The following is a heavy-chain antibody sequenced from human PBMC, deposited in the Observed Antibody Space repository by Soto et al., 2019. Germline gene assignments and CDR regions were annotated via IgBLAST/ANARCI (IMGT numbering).Heavy chain of an antibody. CDR3: AKDGTLRYSSSSYWFDP. CDR1: GFTFSSYA. V-gene: IGHV3-23*01. J-gene: IGHJ5*02. D-gene: IGHD6-6*01. Sequence: GGSLRLSCAASGFTFSSYAMTWVRQAPGKGLDWVSTISAGGGSTYYADSVKGRYTISRDNSKNTLYLQMNSLRAEDKAVYYCAKDGTLRYSSSSYWFDPWGQGTLVTVSS. CDR2: ISAGGGST.